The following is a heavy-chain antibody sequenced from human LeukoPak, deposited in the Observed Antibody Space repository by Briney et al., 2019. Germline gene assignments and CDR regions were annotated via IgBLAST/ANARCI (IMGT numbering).Heavy chain of an antibody. Sequence: SETLSLTRTVSGGSISSSSYYWGWIRQPPGKGLEWIGSIYYSGSTYYNPSLKSRVTISVDTSKNQFSLKLSSVTAADTAVYYCASVNYGSGSCGYWGQGTLVTVSS. CDR1: GGSISSSSYY. CDR3: ASVNYGSGSCGY. J-gene: IGHJ4*02. D-gene: IGHD3-10*01. V-gene: IGHV4-39*07. CDR2: IYYSGST.